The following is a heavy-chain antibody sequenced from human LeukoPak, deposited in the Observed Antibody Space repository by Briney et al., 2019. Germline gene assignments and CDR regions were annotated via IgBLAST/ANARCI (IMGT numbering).Heavy chain of an antibody. CDR2: ISGSGGST. CDR3: AKDQDNWNYVYHY. CDR1: GFTFSSYG. V-gene: IGHV3-23*01. D-gene: IGHD1-7*01. Sequence: GGTLRLSCAASGFTFSSYGMNWVRQAPGKGLEWVSAISGSGGSTYYADSVKGRFTISRDNSKNTLYLQMNSLRAEDTAVYYCAKDQDNWNYVYHYWGQGTLVTVSS. J-gene: IGHJ4*02.